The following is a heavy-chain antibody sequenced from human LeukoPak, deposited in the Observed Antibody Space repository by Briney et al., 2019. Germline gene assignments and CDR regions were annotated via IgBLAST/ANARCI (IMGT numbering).Heavy chain of an antibody. J-gene: IGHJ4*02. V-gene: IGHV3-48*03. D-gene: IGHD2-15*01. CDR3: ARTTHGGFPHFDY. CDR1: GFTFSSYA. CDR2: ISSSGSTI. Sequence: GGSLRLSCAASGFTFSSYAMNWVRQAPGKGLEWVSYISSSGSTIYYADSVKGRFTISRDNAKNSLYLQMNSLRVEDTAVYYCARTTHGGFPHFDYWGQGTLVTVSS.